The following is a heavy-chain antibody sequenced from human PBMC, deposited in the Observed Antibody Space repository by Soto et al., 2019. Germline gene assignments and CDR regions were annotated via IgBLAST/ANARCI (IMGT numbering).Heavy chain of an antibody. J-gene: IGHJ4*02. V-gene: IGHV3-74*01. Sequence: EVQLVESGGGLVQPGGSLRLSCAASGPTFSSHWMHWVRQVPGKGLVWVSRINSDGTGASYADSVKGRFTISRDNAKNTLYLQMNSLRAEDTAVYYCARSVKTAVTGLDYWGQGTLVTVSS. CDR2: INSDGTGA. CDR1: GPTFSSHW. D-gene: IGHD6-19*01. CDR3: ARSVKTAVTGLDY.